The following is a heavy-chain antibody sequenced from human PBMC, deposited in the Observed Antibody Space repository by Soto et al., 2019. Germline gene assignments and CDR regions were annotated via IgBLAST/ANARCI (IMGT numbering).Heavy chain of an antibody. D-gene: IGHD2-8*01. CDR3: ARERMVYAMGTYYYYMDV. Sequence: SETLSLTCAVYGWSFSGYYWSWIRQPPGKGLEWIGEINHSGSTNYNPSLKSRVTISVDTSKNQFSLKLSSVTAADTAVYYCARERMVYAMGTYYYYMDVWGKGTTVTVSS. J-gene: IGHJ6*03. V-gene: IGHV4-34*01. CDR1: GWSFSGYY. CDR2: INHSGST.